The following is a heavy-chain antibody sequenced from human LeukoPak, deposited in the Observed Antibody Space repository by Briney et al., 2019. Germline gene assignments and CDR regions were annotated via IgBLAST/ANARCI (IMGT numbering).Heavy chain of an antibody. CDR2: ITWNTGNI. Sequence: GRSLRLSCAASGFTLDDYAMHWVRHAPGKGLEWVSGITWNTGNIGYADSVKGRFTISRDNAKNSLYLQMNSLRVEDTALYYCAKAPAYYFYGMDVWGQGTTVAVSS. CDR3: AKAPAYYFYGMDV. CDR1: GFTLDDYA. J-gene: IGHJ6*02. V-gene: IGHV3-9*01. D-gene: IGHD2-2*01.